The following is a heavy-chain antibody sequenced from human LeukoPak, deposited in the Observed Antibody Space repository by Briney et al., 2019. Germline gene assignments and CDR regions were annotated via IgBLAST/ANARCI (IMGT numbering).Heavy chain of an antibody. CDR1: GGSITSGFIH. CDR2: IYYSGNT. J-gene: IGHJ3*02. CDR3: AREKSAYYYDSSGHSEAAFDI. V-gene: IGHV4-31*03. Sequence: SETLSLTCTDSGGSITSGFIHGSWIRQHPGKGLEWIGYIYYSGNTQHNPSLKSRITISIDTSKSQFSLKLSSEKAADTAVYYCAREKSAYYYDSSGHSEAAFDIGRQGKMVTVSS. D-gene: IGHD3-22*01.